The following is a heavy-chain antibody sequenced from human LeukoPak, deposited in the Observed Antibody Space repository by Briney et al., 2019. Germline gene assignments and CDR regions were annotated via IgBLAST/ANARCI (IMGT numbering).Heavy chain of an antibody. V-gene: IGHV4-59*12. CDR3: ARMRVRFDP. D-gene: IGHD2-2*01. Sequence: SETLSLTCTVSGGSISSYYWSWIRQPPGKGLEWIGYIYYSGSTNYNPSLKSRVTISVDTSKNQFSLKLSSVTAADTAVYYCARMRVRFDPWGQGTLVTVSS. CDR1: GGSISSYY. J-gene: IGHJ5*02. CDR2: IYYSGST.